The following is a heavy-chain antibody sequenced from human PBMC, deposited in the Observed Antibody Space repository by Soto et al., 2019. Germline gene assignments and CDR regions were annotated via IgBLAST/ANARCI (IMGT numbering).Heavy chain of an antibody. J-gene: IGHJ4*02. V-gene: IGHV4-30-4*01. CDR3: ARGSTTKKVDS. Sequence: QVQLQESGPGLVRPSQTLSLTCSVSGAAISNGGYFWSWIRQSPGKVMEWIGHIHNSGSPYTTPSLKSRVTISAETFMNQFSLALTSVRAADTAMYSCARGSTTKKVDSWGQGILVTVSS. CDR1: GAAISNGGYF. CDR2: IHNSGSP.